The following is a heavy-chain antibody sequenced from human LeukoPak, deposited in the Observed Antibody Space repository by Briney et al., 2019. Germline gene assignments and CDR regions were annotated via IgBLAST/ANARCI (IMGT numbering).Heavy chain of an antibody. CDR1: GFTVSSNY. CDR3: VKGWFDP. Sequence: GALRLSCAASGFTVSSNYMSWVRQATGKALEWVSVIYSGGSAYYADSVKGRFTISRDNSKNTRYLQMNSLRAEDTAVYYCVKGWFDPWGLGTLVTVSS. J-gene: IGHJ5*02. CDR2: IYSGGSA. V-gene: IGHV3-66*01.